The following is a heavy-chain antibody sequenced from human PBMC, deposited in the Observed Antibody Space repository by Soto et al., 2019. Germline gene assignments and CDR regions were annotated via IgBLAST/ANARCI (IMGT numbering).Heavy chain of an antibody. CDR3: ARGGPHYYASSSYSVYYFDY. CDR2: INHSGST. D-gene: IGHD3-22*01. J-gene: IGHJ4*02. CDR1: GGSFSGYY. V-gene: IGHV4-34*01. Sequence: ETLSLTCAVYGGSFSGYYWSWIRQPPGKGLEWIGEINHSGSTNYNPSLKSRVTISVDTSKNQFSLKLSSVTAADTAVYYCARGGPHYYASSSYSVYYFDYWGQGTLVTVSS.